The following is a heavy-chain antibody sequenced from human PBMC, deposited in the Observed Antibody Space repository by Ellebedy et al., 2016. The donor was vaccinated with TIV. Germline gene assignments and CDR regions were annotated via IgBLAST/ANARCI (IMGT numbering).Heavy chain of an antibody. D-gene: IGHD3-3*01. J-gene: IGHJ2*01. CDR3: ARVGVFGVVLDL. V-gene: IGHV4-61*01. CDR1: GGSVSSGSYY. CDR2: IYYSGTT. Sequence: SETLSLTCTVSGGSVSSGSYYWSWIRQPPGQGLEWIGIIYYSGTTNYNPSLKSRVTMSVDTSKNQFSLKLPSVTAADTAIYYCARVGVFGVVLDLWGRGTLVTVSS.